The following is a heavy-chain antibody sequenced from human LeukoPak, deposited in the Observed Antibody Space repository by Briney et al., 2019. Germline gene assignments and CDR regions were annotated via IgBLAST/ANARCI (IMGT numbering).Heavy chain of an antibody. Sequence: SETLSLTCAVSAYSISSGYYWGWIRQPPGKGLEWIGSIYHSGSTYYNPYLKSRVTISVDTSKNQFSLKLSSVTAADTAVYYCARQGWELLAAFDIWGQGTTVTVSS. D-gene: IGHD1-26*01. CDR2: IYHSGST. J-gene: IGHJ3*02. CDR1: AYSISSGYY. V-gene: IGHV4-38-2*01. CDR3: ARQGWELLAAFDI.